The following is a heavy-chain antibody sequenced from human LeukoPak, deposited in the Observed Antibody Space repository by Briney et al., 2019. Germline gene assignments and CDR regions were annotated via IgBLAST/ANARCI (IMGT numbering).Heavy chain of an antibody. CDR1: GCTFSSYA. CDR3: AKVHLRDYGDYSY. D-gene: IGHD4-11*01. J-gene: IGHJ4*02. CDR2: ISGSGGST. Sequence: GGSLGLSCAASGCTFSSYAMSWVRQAPGKGLEWVSAISGSGGSTYYADSVKGRFTISRDNSKNTPYLQMNSLRAEDTAVYYCAKVHLRDYGDYSYWGQGTLVTVSS. V-gene: IGHV3-23*01.